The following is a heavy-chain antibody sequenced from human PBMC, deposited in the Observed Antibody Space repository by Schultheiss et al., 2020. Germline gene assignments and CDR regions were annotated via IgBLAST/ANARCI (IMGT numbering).Heavy chain of an antibody. J-gene: IGHJ6*02. Sequence: SETLSLTCTVSGGSISSGSYYWSWIRQPPGKGLEWIGYIYYSGSTYYNPSLKSRVTISVDTSKNQFSLKLSSVTAADTAVYYCARVGYCSGGSCYSGGYYYYYGMDVWGQGTTVTVSS. CDR1: GGSISSGSYY. D-gene: IGHD2-15*01. CDR2: IYYSGST. CDR3: ARVGYCSGGSCYSGGYYYYYGMDV. V-gene: IGHV4-31*03.